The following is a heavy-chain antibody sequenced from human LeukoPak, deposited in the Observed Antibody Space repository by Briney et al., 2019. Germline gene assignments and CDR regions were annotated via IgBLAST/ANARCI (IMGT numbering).Heavy chain of an antibody. CDR1: GFTFSNYW. J-gene: IGHJ4*02. V-gene: IGHV3-74*01. D-gene: IGHD3-10*01. Sequence: PGGSLRLSCAASGFTFSNYWMHWVRQAPGKGLVWVSRINSDGINTSYADSVKGRFTISRDKSKNTLYLQMNRLRAEDTAVYYCYCGSGSNFDYWGQGTLVTVSS. CDR3: YCGSGSNFDY. CDR2: INSDGINT.